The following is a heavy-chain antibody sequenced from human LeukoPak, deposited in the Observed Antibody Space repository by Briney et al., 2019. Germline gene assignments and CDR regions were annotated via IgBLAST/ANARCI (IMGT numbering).Heavy chain of an antibody. CDR2: IYHSGST. Sequence: SETLSLTCTVSGYSISSGYYWGWIRQPPGKGLEWIGSIYHSGSTYYNPSLKSRVTISVDTSKNQFSLELSSVTAADTAVYYCASCIAAAGDFDYWGQGTLVTVSS. J-gene: IGHJ4*02. CDR1: GYSISSGYY. D-gene: IGHD6-13*01. CDR3: ASCIAAAGDFDY. V-gene: IGHV4-38-2*02.